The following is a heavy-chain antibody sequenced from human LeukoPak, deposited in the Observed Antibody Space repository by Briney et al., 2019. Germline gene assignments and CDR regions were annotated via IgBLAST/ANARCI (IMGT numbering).Heavy chain of an antibody. V-gene: IGHV1-24*01. D-gene: IGHD3-9*01. Sequence: ASVKVSCKVSGYTLTELSMHWVRQAPGKGLEWMGGFDPEGGETIYAQKFQGRVTMTEDTSTDTAYMELSSLRSEDTAVCYCATAADYDILTGYYNGLDYWGQGTLVTVSS. CDR1: GYTLTELS. CDR3: ATAADYDILTGYYNGLDY. J-gene: IGHJ4*02. CDR2: FDPEGGET.